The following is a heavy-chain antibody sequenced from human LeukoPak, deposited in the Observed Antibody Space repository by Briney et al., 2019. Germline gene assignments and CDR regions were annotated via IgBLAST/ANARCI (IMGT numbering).Heavy chain of an antibody. V-gene: IGHV4-59*01. CDR3: AGAISWYGYFDY. D-gene: IGHD6-13*01. CDR1: GGSIRTYY. Sequence: SETLSLTCTVSGGSIRTYYWSWLRQPPGKVLEGLGYNYYSWSTNYNPSLQSRVTISVDRSKNQFSLKLSSVTAADTAVYCCAGAISWYGYFDYWGQGTLVTVSS. J-gene: IGHJ4*02. CDR2: NYYSWST.